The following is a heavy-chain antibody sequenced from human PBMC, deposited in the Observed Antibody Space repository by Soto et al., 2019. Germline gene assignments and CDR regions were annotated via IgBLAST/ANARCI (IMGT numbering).Heavy chain of an antibody. V-gene: IGHV1-8*01. D-gene: IGHD2-15*01. CDR3: ARGLVVVSATDWYFDL. J-gene: IGHJ2*01. Sequence: QVQLVQSGAEVKKPGASVKVSCKASGYTFTSYDINWVRQAAGQGLEWIGWMNPNSGKAVYAQKFQGRVTMAGNTSISTAYMELSSLRSDDTAVYFCARGLVVVSATDWYFDLWGRGTLVTVSS. CDR2: MNPNSGKA. CDR1: GYTFTSYD.